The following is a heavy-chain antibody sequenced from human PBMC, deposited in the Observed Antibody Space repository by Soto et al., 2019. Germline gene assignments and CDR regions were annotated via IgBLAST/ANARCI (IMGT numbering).Heavy chain of an antibody. Sequence: PGESLKISCKGSGYSFTSYWIAWVRQMPGKGLEWMGIIYPGDSDTRYSPSFQGQVTISADKSISTAYLQWSSLKASDTAMYYCAGGGVRGVITRTRDYYAMDVWGQGTTVTVSS. D-gene: IGHD3-10*01. CDR3: AGGGVRGVITRTRDYYAMDV. CDR1: GYSFTSYW. J-gene: IGHJ6*02. CDR2: IYPGDSDT. V-gene: IGHV5-51*01.